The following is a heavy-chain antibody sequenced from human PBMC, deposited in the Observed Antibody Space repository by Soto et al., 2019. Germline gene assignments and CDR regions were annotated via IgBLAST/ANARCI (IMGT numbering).Heavy chain of an antibody. D-gene: IGHD6-13*01. CDR1: GGTFSSYA. J-gene: IGHJ6*02. CDR2: IIPIFGTA. V-gene: IGHV1-69*13. CDR3: ARDGGIAAAGYGMDV. Sequence: SVKVSCKASGGTFSSYAISWVRQAPGQGLEWMGGIIPIFGTANCAQKFQGRVTITADESTSTAYMELSSLRSEDTAVYYCARDGGIAAAGYGMDVWGQGTTVTVSS.